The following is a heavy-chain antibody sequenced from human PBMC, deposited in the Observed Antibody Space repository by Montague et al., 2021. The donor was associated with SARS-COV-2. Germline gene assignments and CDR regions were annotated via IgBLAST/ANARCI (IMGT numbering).Heavy chain of an antibody. J-gene: IGHJ6*02. D-gene: IGHD3-22*01. CDR1: GGSISSYY. Sequence: SETLSLTCEVSGGSISSYYWSWIRQPPGKGLEWIGYIYYSGSTNYNPSLKSRVTISVDTSKNQFSLKLSSVTAADTAVYYCARDSDYYDSSAGYYYGMDVWGQGTTVTVSS. V-gene: IGHV4-59*01. CDR3: ARDSDYYDSSAGYYYGMDV. CDR2: IYYSGST.